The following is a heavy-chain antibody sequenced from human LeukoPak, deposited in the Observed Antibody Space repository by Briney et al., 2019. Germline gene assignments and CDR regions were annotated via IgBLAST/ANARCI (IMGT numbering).Heavy chain of an antibody. Sequence: GGSLRLSCAASGSTFDAYTMNWVRQAPGKGLEWVSSISSNGNARYYADPMKGRFTISRDNAKNSLYLQMNSLRAEDTAVYYCAREGGEMLTVWGQGALVTVSS. D-gene: IGHD3-9*01. CDR3: AREGGEMLTV. J-gene: IGHJ4*02. CDR2: ISSNGNAR. CDR1: GSTFDAYT. V-gene: IGHV3-21*01.